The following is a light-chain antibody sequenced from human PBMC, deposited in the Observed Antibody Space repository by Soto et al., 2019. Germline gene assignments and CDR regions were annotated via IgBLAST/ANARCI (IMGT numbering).Light chain of an antibody. CDR3: QHYDDLLTWA. CDR1: QSISSW. J-gene: IGKJ1*01. CDR2: DAS. Sequence: DIQMTQSPSTVSASVGDRVTITCRASQSISSWLAWYQQKPGKAPKLLIYDASYLETGVPSRFSGSGSGTHFTFTISSLQPEDIATYYCQHYDDLLTWAFALGTKVDIK. V-gene: IGKV1-33*01.